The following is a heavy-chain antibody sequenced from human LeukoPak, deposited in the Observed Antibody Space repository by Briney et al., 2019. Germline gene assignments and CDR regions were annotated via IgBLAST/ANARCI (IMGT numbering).Heavy chain of an antibody. Sequence: PGGSLRLSCAASGFTFSSYAMSWVRQAPGKGLEWVSAISGSGGSTYYADSVKGRFTISRDNSKNTLYLQMNSLRAEDTAVYYCAKDLGYCSSTSCYNDAFDIWGQGTMVTVSS. CDR3: AKDLGYCSSTSCYNDAFDI. D-gene: IGHD2-2*01. J-gene: IGHJ3*02. CDR2: ISGSGGST. V-gene: IGHV3-23*01. CDR1: GFTFSSYA.